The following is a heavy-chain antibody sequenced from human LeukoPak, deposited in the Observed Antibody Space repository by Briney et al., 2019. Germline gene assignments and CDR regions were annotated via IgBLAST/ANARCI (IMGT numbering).Heavy chain of an antibody. D-gene: IGHD3-10*01. CDR2: INACNGNT. CDR3: AKVKVGFGEMAYFDY. V-gene: IGHV1-3*01. CDR1: GYTFTSYA. J-gene: IGHJ4*02. Sequence: GASVKVSCKASGYTFTSYAMHWVRQAPGQRLEWRGWINACNGNTKYSQKFQGRVTITRDTSASTAYMELSSLRSEDTAVYYCAKVKVGFGEMAYFDYWGQGTLVTVSS.